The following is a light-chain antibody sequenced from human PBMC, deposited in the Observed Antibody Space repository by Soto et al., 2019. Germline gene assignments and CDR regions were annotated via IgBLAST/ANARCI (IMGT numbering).Light chain of an antibody. CDR3: QQSYSTLIT. CDR2: AAS. J-gene: IGKJ5*01. CDR1: QSISSY. V-gene: IGKV1-39*01. Sequence: DIQMTQSPSSLSASVVDRVTLTCRASQSISSYLNWYQQKPEKAPKLLIYAASSLQSGVPSRFSGSGSGTDFTLTISSLQPEDFATYYCQQSYSTLITFGQGTRLEIK.